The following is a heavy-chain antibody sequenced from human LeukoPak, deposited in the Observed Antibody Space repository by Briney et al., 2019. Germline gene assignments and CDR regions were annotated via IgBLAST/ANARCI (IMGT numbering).Heavy chain of an antibody. V-gene: IGHV1-2*02. CDR1: GYTFTGYY. CDR3: AREGYCSSTSCYGHYYGMDV. Sequence: ASVKVSCKASGYTFTGYYMHWVRQAPGQGLEWMGWINPNSGGTNYAQKFQGRVTMTRDTSISTVYMELSRLRSDDTAVYYCAREGYCSSTSCYGHYYGMDVWGQGTTVTVSS. J-gene: IGHJ6*02. CDR2: INPNSGGT. D-gene: IGHD2-2*01.